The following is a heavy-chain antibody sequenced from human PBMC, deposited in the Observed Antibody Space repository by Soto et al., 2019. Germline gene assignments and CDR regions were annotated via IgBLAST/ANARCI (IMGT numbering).Heavy chain of an antibody. CDR2: INHSGST. V-gene: IGHV4-34*01. J-gene: IGHJ6*02. CDR3: ARGFKLRGSSWSDSYYYYYGMDV. D-gene: IGHD6-13*01. CDR1: GGSFSGYY. Sequence: PSATLSLTCAVYGGSFSGYYWSWIRQPPGKGLEWIGEINHSGSTNYNPSLKSRVTISVDTSKNQFSLKLSSVTAADTAVYYCARGFKLRGSSWSDSYYYYYGMDVWGQGTTVTVSS.